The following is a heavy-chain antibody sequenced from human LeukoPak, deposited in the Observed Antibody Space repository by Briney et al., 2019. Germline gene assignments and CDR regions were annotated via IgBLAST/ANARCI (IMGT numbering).Heavy chain of an antibody. Sequence: SETLSLTCAVYGGSFSGYHWSWIRQPPGKGLEWIGEISHSGITYYNPALKSRVTISVDTSKNQCSLRLNSVTAADTAVYFCARYPYHSRDYGWIAFDFWGQGTMVTVSS. D-gene: IGHD3-22*01. CDR2: ISHSGIT. CDR3: ARYPYHSRDYGWIAFDF. J-gene: IGHJ3*01. CDR1: GGSFSGYH. V-gene: IGHV4-34*01.